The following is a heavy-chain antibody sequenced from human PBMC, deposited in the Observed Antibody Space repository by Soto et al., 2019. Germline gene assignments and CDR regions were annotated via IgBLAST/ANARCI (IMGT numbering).Heavy chain of an antibody. CDR3: ARVGWSGGSCYPNFHY. V-gene: IGHV4-59*01. CDR1: GGSISSYY. D-gene: IGHD2-15*01. Sequence: QVQLQESGPGLVEPSETLSLTCTVSGGSISSYYWSWIRQPPGKGLEWIGYIYYSGSTNYNPSLTSRVNLSVDTSKNKYSLELSSVAAADTAVYYCARVGWSGGSCYPNFHYWGQGTLVTVSS. CDR2: IYYSGST. J-gene: IGHJ4*02.